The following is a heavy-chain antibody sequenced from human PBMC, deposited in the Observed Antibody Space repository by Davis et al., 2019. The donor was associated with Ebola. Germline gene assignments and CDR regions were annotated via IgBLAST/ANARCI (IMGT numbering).Heavy chain of an antibody. CDR3: ATSRYYDILGYYYGMDV. CDR2: ISGSGGST. V-gene: IGHV3-23*01. D-gene: IGHD3-9*01. Sequence: GESLKISCAASGFTFSNYAMSWVRQAPGKGLEWVSAISGSGGSTYYADSVKGRFTISRDNSKNTLYLQMNSLRAEDTAVYYCATSRYYDILGYYYGMDVWGQGTTVTVSS. CDR1: GFTFSNYA. J-gene: IGHJ6*02.